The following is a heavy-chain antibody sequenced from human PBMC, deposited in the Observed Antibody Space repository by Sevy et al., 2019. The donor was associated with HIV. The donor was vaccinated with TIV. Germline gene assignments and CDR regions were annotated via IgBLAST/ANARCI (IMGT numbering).Heavy chain of an antibody. Sequence: GGSLRLSCAASGFTFSSYTMNWVRQAPGKGLEWVSSITGGSSYIYYADSVKGRFTISRDNAKNSLYLQMNSLRAEDTAVYYCAGDGGCSSTSCLIYFDCWGQGSLVTVSS. CDR2: ITGGSSYI. J-gene: IGHJ4*02. CDR3: AGDGGCSSTSCLIYFDC. V-gene: IGHV3-21*01. D-gene: IGHD2-2*01. CDR1: GFTFSSYT.